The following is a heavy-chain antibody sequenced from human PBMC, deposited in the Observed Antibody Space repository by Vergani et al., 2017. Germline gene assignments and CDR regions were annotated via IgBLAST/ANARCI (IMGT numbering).Heavy chain of an antibody. CDR2: IYYSGST. V-gene: IGHV4-61*01. D-gene: IGHD4-23*01. J-gene: IGHJ6*02. CDR1: GGSASSGSYY. Sequence: QVQLQESGPGLVKPSETLYLTCTVSGGSASSGSYYWSWIRQPPGKGLEWIGYIYYSGSTNYNPSLKSRVTISVDTSKNQFSLKLSSVTAADTAVYYCARVGSTTTVXTPGGNYYYYGMDVWGQGTTVTVSS. CDR3: ARVGSTTTVXTPGGNYYYYGMDV.